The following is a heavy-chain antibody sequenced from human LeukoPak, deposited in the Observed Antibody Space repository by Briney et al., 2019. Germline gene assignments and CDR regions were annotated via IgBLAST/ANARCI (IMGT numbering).Heavy chain of an antibody. V-gene: IGHV3-11*06. CDR3: ARDIMVRGVITDLGMDV. CDR2: ISSSSSYT. CDR1: GFTFSDSY. Sequence: PGGSLRHSCAAPGFTFSDSYMSWIRQAPGKGLEWVSYISSSSSYTNYADSVKGRFTISRDNAKNSLYLQMNSLRAEDTAVYYCARDIMVRGVITDLGMDVWGQGTTVTVSS. D-gene: IGHD3-10*01. J-gene: IGHJ6*02.